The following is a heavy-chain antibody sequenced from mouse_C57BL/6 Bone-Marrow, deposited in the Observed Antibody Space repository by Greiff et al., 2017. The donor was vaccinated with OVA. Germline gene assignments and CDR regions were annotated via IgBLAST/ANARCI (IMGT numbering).Heavy chain of an antibody. D-gene: IGHD2-4*01. J-gene: IGHJ2*01. Sequence: VQLQESGAELVRPGTSVKMSCKASGYTFTNYWIGWAKQRPGHGLEWIGDIYPGGGYTNYNEKFKGKATLTADKSSSTAYMQFSSLTSEDSAIYYCARRPYDYYFDYWGQGTTLTVSS. V-gene: IGHV1-63*01. CDR3: ARRPYDYYFDY. CDR2: IYPGGGYT. CDR1: GYTFTNYW.